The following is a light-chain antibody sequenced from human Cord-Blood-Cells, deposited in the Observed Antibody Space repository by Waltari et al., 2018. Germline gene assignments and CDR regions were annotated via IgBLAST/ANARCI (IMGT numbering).Light chain of an antibody. V-gene: IGLV3-19*01. CDR3: NSRDSSGNRWV. CDR1: RLRHYF. J-gene: IGLJ3*02. CDR2: GKN. Sequence: SSELTQDPAVSVALGQTVRITCQGDRLRHYFASWYQQKPGQAPVLVIYGKNNRPSGIPDRFSGSSSGNTASLTITGAQAEDEADYYCNSRDSSGNRWVFGGGTKLTVL.